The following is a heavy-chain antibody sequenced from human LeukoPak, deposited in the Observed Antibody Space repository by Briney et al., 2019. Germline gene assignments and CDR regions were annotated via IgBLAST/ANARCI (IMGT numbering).Heavy chain of an antibody. V-gene: IGHV1-2*02. J-gene: IGHJ4*02. CDR3: ARLGDRGYSGYAAGY. D-gene: IGHD5-12*01. Sequence: EASVKVSCKASGYTFTGYYMHWVRQAPGQGLEWMGWINPNSGGTNYAQKFQGRVTMTRDTSISTAYLQWSSLKASDTAMYYCARLGDRGYSGYAAGYWGQGTLVTVSS. CDR1: GYTFTGYY. CDR2: INPNSGGT.